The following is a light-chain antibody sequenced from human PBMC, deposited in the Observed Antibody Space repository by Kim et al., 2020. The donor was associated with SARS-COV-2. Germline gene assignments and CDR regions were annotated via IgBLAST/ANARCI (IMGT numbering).Light chain of an antibody. Sequence: RQHATLTCAGNRQNVGNEGAAWQQQHLGPPPKLLFYRNNTRSSGISERFSASRSGNTASLTITGLQPEDEADYYCLPWDSSLNAWVFGGGTQLTVL. V-gene: IGLV10-54*01. CDR1: RQNVGNEG. J-gene: IGLJ3*02. CDR3: LPWDSSLNAWV. CDR2: RNN.